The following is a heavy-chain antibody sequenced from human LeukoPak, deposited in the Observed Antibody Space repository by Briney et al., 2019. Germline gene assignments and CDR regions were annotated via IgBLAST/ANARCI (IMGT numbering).Heavy chain of an antibody. J-gene: IGHJ4*02. V-gene: IGHV3-21*01. CDR1: GFTFSSYS. Sequence: GGSLRLSCAASGFTFSSYSMNWVRQAPGKGLEWVSSIITSSTYKYYADSVKGRFTVSRDNAKNSLYLQMNSLRAEDTAVYYCARGPPHDYGGNRDYWGQVTLVTVSS. CDR2: IITSSTYK. D-gene: IGHD4-23*01. CDR3: ARGPPHDYGGNRDY.